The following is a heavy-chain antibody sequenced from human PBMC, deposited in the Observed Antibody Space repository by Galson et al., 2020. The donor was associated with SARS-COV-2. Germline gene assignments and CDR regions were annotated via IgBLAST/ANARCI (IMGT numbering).Heavy chain of an antibody. V-gene: IGHV3-30*18. CDR1: GFTFNNYG. CDR3: AKATSTFWLVQFRTDAFVL. CDR2: ISYEGSTK. D-gene: IGHD6-6*01. Sequence: GESLKTSCVASGFTFNNYGMHWVRQAPGKGLEWVAVISYEGSTKSYADSVNGRFIISRDSFKNTLYLQMNSLTSDDTAIYFCAKATSTFWLVQFRTDAFVLWGQGTMVIVSS. J-gene: IGHJ3*01.